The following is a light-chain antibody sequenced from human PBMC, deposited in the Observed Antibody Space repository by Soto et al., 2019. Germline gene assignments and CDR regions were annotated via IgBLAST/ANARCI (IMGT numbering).Light chain of an antibody. Sequence: EMVLTQSPGTLSLSPGERATLSCRASQSVSSSYLAWYQQKPGQAPRLLIYGASSRATGIPDRFSGSGSGTDFTLTISRLAPEDFAVYYCQQYGSSPRTFGGGTKVEIK. J-gene: IGKJ4*01. V-gene: IGKV3-20*01. CDR1: QSVSSSY. CDR2: GAS. CDR3: QQYGSSPRT.